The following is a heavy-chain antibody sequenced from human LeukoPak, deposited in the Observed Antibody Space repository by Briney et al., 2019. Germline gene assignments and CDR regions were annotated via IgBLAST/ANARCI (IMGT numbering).Heavy chain of an antibody. CDR2: FHNSGTS. J-gene: IGHJ4*02. Sequence: SETLSLTCTVSDDSISDYYRGWIRQPPGKGLEWIGYFHNSGTSTYNPSLKSRVTISADTSKNQFSLKLNSLTTADTAVYYCTRGAGWLIDYWGQGFMVTVSS. CDR1: DDSISDYY. V-gene: IGHV4-59*01. CDR3: TRGAGWLIDY. D-gene: IGHD3-16*01.